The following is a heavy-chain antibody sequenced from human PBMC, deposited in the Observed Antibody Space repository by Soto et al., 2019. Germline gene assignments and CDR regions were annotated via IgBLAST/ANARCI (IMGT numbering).Heavy chain of an antibody. D-gene: IGHD6-19*01. V-gene: IGHV4-39*01. CDR3: ARHELGEQWLVINWFDP. CDR2: IYYSGST. Sequence: QLQLQESGPGLVKPSETLSLTCTVSGGSISSSSYYWGWIRQPPGKGLEWIGSIYYSGSTYYNPSLQTRVTMSVDTAKHQCSLKRSSVTAADTAVYYCARHELGEQWLVINWFDPGGQGTLVTVSS. J-gene: IGHJ5*02. CDR1: GGSISSSSYY.